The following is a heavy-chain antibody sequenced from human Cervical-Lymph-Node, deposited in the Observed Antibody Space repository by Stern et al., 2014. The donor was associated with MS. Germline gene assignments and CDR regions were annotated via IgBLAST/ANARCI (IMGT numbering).Heavy chain of an antibody. Sequence: VQLAESGAEVKKPGSSVKVSCKASGGTFSSDVISWVRQAPGQGLEWMGGIIPTFGTTNYAQKFQGRVKITADESMSTAYMELSSLRSEDTALYYCATTFRWGQGTLITVSS. D-gene: IGHD3-16*01. CDR1: GGTFSSDV. CDR2: IIPTFGTT. V-gene: IGHV1-69*01. J-gene: IGHJ4*02. CDR3: ATTFR.